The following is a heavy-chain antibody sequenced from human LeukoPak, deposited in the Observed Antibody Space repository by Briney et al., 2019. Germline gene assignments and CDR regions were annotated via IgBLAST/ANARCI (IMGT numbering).Heavy chain of an antibody. J-gene: IGHJ3*02. Sequence: SETLSLTCTVSGGSVSSSTYYWGWIRQPPGKGLEWMGSIHYSGSTYYNPSLKSRVTISVDMSKNQFSLKLSSVTAADTAVYYCARSYCSSSCYAVGAFDIWGQGTVVTVSS. CDR1: GGSVSSSTYY. V-gene: IGHV4-39*01. CDR2: IHYSGST. CDR3: ARSYCSSSCYAVGAFDI. D-gene: IGHD2-2*01.